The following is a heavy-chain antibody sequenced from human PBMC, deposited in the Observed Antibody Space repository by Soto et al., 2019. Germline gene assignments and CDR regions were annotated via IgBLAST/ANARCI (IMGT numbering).Heavy chain of an antibody. V-gene: IGHV4-31*03. CDR3: ERARSKMVIHLDY. Sequence: PSETLSLTATVSSGSLSTGVYYCSGIHQHPGKDLEGVGYIYYSGSTYYNPSLKSRVTISVDTSNNQFSLKLSSVTAADTAVYYCERARSKMVIHLDYWGQRPMITVS. J-gene: IGHJ4*02. CDR1: SGSLSTGVYY. D-gene: IGHD2-21*01. CDR2: IYYSGST.